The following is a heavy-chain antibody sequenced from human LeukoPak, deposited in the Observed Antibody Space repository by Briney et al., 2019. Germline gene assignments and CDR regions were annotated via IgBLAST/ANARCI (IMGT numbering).Heavy chain of an antibody. J-gene: IGHJ4*02. Sequence: GGSLRLSCAASGFAVSTNYMTWVRQPPGKGLEWVSVIYKDGRTFYTDSVKGRFTISRDNSKNTVYLQMSSLRVEDTAGYYCAKSLSYYHENSDSIWGQGTLVTVSS. CDR1: GFAVSTNY. CDR2: IYKDGRT. CDR3: AKSLSYYHENSDSI. V-gene: IGHV3-53*01. D-gene: IGHD3-22*01.